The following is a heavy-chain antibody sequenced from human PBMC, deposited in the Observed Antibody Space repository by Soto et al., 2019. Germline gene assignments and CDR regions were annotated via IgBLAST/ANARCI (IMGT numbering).Heavy chain of an antibody. V-gene: IGHV1-69*12. D-gene: IGHD1-7*01. Sequence: QVQLVQSGAEVKKPGSSVRVSCKASGATLNSFINYGITWVRQAPGQGLEYMGGIIPVFGAANHAQKFQGRVTISADESTRTVNMDLSSLTSKDTPVYYCAGGAATKSLVLKYDALELWGQWTVVTVSS. CDR3: AGGAATKSLVLKYDALEL. CDR2: IIPVFGAA. J-gene: IGHJ3*01. CDR1: GATLNSFINYG.